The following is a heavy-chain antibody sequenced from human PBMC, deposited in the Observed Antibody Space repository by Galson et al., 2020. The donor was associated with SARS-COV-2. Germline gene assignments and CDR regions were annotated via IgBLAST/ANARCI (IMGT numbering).Heavy chain of an antibody. V-gene: IGHV4-34*01. Sequence: SETLSLTCAVYGGSFSGYYWSWIRQPPGKGLEWIGEINHSGSTNYNPSLKSRVTISVDTSKNQFSLKLSSVTAADTAVYYCARWPYNWNGSGFDYWGQGTLVTVSS. CDR3: ARWPYNWNGSGFDY. D-gene: IGHD1-1*01. CDR1: GGSFSGYY. CDR2: INHSGST. J-gene: IGHJ4*02.